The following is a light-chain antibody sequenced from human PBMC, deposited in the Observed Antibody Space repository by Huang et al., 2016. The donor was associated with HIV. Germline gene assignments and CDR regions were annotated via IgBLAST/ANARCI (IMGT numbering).Light chain of an antibody. CDR3: LQLNSYPGT. J-gene: IGKJ3*01. CDR1: QSVSSN. Sequence: EIVMTQSPATLSVSPGERATLSCRASQSVSSNLAWYQQKPGQAPRLLIYGASTLESGVPSRFNGSGSGTEFTLTINNLQPEDFATYYCLQLNSYPGTFGPGTNVDV. V-gene: IGKV3-15*01. CDR2: GAS.